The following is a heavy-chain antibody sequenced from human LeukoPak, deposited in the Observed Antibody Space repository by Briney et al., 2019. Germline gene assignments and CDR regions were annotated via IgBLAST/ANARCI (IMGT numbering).Heavy chain of an antibody. V-gene: IGHV3-66*01. D-gene: IGHD3-9*01. J-gene: IGHJ4*02. CDR3: ARVSYDILTGYSYIDY. Sequence: GGSLRLSCAASGFIVSGDFMSWVRQAPGKGLEWVSVIYSDGSTYYADSVKGRFTISRDNSKNTLDLQMTGLRAEDTAVYYCARVSYDILTGYSYIDYWGQGTLVTVSS. CDR1: GFIVSGDF. CDR2: IYSDGST.